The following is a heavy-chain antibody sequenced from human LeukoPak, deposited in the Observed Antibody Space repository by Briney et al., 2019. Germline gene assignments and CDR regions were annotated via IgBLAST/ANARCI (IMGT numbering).Heavy chain of an antibody. CDR2: IYYSGST. J-gene: IGHJ4*02. CDR3: ARVSTVTTNYFDY. Sequence: PSQTLSLTCTVSGGSISSDGYYWSWIRQHPGKGLEWIGYIYYSGSTYYNPSLKSRVTISVDTSKNQFSLKLSSVTAADTAVYYCARVSTVTTNYFDYWGQGTLVTVSS. V-gene: IGHV4-31*03. CDR1: GGSISSDGYY. D-gene: IGHD4-17*01.